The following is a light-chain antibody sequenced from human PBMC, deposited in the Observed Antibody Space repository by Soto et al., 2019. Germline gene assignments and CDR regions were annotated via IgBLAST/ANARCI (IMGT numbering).Light chain of an antibody. CDR2: GAS. Sequence: EIVLTQSPGTLSLSPGERATLSCRASQSVSNNYLAWYQQKPGQAPRLLIYGASTRATGIPDRFSGSGSGTDFTLTISRLEPEDFAVYYCQQCGDSPTWTFGQGTKVDIK. CDR1: QSVSNNY. V-gene: IGKV3-20*01. CDR3: QQCGDSPTWT. J-gene: IGKJ1*01.